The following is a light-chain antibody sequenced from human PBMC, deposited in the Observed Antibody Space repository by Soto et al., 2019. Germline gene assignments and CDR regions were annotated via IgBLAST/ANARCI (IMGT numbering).Light chain of an antibody. J-gene: IGKJ1*01. CDR3: LQDYNCPRT. V-gene: IGKV3-15*01. Sequence: EKVLTQTPATLSVSPGETATLSCRASQSVSSNLAWYQQKPGQAPRLLIYGASTRATGVPARFSGSGSGTDFTLTISSVQSEDFATYYCLQDYNCPRTFGQGTKVDIK. CDR1: QSVSSN. CDR2: GAS.